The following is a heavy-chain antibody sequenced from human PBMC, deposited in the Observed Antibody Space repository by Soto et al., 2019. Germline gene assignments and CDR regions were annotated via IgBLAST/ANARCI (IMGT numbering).Heavy chain of an antibody. CDR3: AHRGPSHNIDY. CDR1: GFSLSTSAVG. J-gene: IGHJ4*02. V-gene: IGHV2-5*02. CDR2: IYWDDDK. D-gene: IGHD1-1*01. Sequence: QITLKESGPTLVKPTQTLTLTCTFSGFSLSTSAVGVGWIRQPPGKALEWLALIYWDDDKRYSPSLKSRLTXTXXTSKNQVFLTMTNMDPVDTATYYCAHRGPSHNIDYWGQGTLVTVSS.